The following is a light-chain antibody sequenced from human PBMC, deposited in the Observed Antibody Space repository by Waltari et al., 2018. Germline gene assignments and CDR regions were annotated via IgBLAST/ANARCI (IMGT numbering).Light chain of an antibody. J-gene: IGKJ2*03. V-gene: IGKV3-15*01. CDR1: QSVRSN. Sequence: EKVMTQSPATLSVSPGEGVTLSCRASQSVRSNGAWYQHRPGQAPRLLIYDASSRASGVPARFSGSWSGTEFTLTISGLQSEDGALYYCQQYNDWYSFGQGTKLEIK. CDR3: QQYNDWYS. CDR2: DAS.